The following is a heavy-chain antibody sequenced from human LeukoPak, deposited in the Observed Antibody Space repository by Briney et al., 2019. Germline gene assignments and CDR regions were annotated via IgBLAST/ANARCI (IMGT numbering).Heavy chain of an antibody. CDR1: GFTFSSYW. J-gene: IGHJ4*01. CDR2: VKPDGNEK. V-gene: IGHV3-7*01. CDR3: ARGDLDY. Sequence: GGSLRLSCEVSGFTFSSYWMTWARQAPGRGLEWVATVKPDGNEKFYVDSVKGRFAISRDNARNSVYLEMNSLRVEDTAVYLCARGDLDYWGQGTLVTVSS.